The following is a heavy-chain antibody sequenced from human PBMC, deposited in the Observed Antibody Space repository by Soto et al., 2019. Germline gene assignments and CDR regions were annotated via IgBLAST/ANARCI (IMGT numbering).Heavy chain of an antibody. CDR2: ISGSGGST. CDR1: GFTFSSYA. J-gene: IGHJ4*02. D-gene: IGHD5-12*01. Sequence: EVQLVESGGGLVLPGGSPRLSCAASGFTFSSYAMSWVRQAPGKGLEWVSAISGSGGSTYYADSVKGRFTISRDNSKNTLYLQMNSLRAEDTAVYYCAKGGRRDGYPNDYWGQGTLVTVSS. V-gene: IGHV3-23*04. CDR3: AKGGRRDGYPNDY.